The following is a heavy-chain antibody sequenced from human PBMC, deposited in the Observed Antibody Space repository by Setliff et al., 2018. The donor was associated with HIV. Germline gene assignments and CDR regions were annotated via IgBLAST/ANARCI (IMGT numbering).Heavy chain of an antibody. CDR2: IYPGDSDT. D-gene: IGHD4-17*01. V-gene: IGHV5-51*01. J-gene: IGHJ4*02. CDR3: ARGRWSYGDYFQ. CDR1: GYSFTSYW. Sequence: GESLKISCKGSGYSFTSYWIGWVRQVPGKGLEWMGIIYPGDSDTKYSPSFQGQVTISADKSISTAYLQMNSLRDEDTAVYFCARGRWSYGDYFQWGQGTLVTVSS.